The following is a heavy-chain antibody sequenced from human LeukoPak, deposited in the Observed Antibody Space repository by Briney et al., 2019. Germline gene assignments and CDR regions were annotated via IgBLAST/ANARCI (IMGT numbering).Heavy chain of an antibody. Sequence: SGTLSLTCTVSGGSISSYYWSWIRQPPGKGLEWIGCIYYSGSTNYKPSLKSRVTISVDTSKNQFSLRLSSVTAADTAVYYCASYSSTYSKAFDYWGQGSLVTVSS. CDR1: GGSISSYY. V-gene: IGHV4-59*12. CDR3: ASYSSTYSKAFDY. J-gene: IGHJ4*02. CDR2: IYYSGST. D-gene: IGHD3-22*01.